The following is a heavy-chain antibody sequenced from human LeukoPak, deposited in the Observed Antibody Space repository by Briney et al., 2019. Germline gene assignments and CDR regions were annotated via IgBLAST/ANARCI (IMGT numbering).Heavy chain of an antibody. J-gene: IGHJ4*02. V-gene: IGHV4-59*01. CDR1: SASISPDF. D-gene: IGHD3-3*01. Sequence: SETLSLTCTVSSASISPDFWSWIRQPPGKGLEWIGYMYYTGSSNYNPSLQSRVSISVDSSKNQFSLRLTSVTAADTAVYYCARGFWAEYDFWSGYSFDYWGQGTLVTVSS. CDR2: MYYTGSS. CDR3: ARGFWAEYDFWSGYSFDY.